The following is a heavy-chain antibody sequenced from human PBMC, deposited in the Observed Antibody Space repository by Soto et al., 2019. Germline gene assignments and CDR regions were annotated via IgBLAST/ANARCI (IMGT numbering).Heavy chain of an antibody. CDR2: ISWNSGSI. Sequence: GGSLRLSCAASGFTFDDYAMHWVRQAPGKGLEWVSGISWNSGSIGYADSVKGRFTISRDNAKNSLYLQMNSLRAEDTALYYCAKDPGSSSWYGWVDYWGQGTLVTVSS. CDR3: AKDPGSSSWYGWVDY. D-gene: IGHD6-13*01. V-gene: IGHV3-9*01. CDR1: GFTFDDYA. J-gene: IGHJ4*02.